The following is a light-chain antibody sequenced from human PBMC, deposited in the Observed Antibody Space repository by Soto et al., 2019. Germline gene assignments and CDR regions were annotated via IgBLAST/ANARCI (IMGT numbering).Light chain of an antibody. CDR2: EVI. Sequence: QSVLTQPPSASGSPGQSVTISCTGTSSDIGDYNSVSWYQQHPAKAPKLIIYEVIKRPSGVPGRFSGSKSGNTASLTVSWLQAEDEADYYSTSYAAGDNYVFGTGTKVTDL. CDR3: TSYAAGDNYV. V-gene: IGLV2-8*01. CDR1: SSDIGDYNS. J-gene: IGLJ1*01.